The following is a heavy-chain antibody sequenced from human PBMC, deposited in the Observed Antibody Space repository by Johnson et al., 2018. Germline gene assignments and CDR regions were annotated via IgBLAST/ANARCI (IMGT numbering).Heavy chain of an antibody. D-gene: IGHD2-2*01. CDR1: GFTFSSYG. Sequence: QVQLLESGGGVVQPGRSLRLSCAASGFTFSSYGMHWVRQAPGKGLEWVAVISYDGSNKYYADSVKGRFTISRDDSKNTLYLQMNSLRAEDTAVYYCAKDLYSSMSCCPGVWGKGTTVTVSS. CDR3: AKDLYSSMSCCPGV. V-gene: IGHV3-30*18. J-gene: IGHJ6*04. CDR2: ISYDGSNK.